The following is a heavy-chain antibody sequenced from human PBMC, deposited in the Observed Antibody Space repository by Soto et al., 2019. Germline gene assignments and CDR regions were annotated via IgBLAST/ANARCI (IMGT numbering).Heavy chain of an antibody. CDR1: GFTFSSYA. Sequence: EVQLLESGGGLVQPGGSLRLSCAASGFTFSSYAMSWVRQAPGKGLEWVSAISGSGGSTYYADSVKGRLTISRDNSKNTLYLQMNRLRAADTAVYYCAKDAIKYCSGGSCYSSDYWGQGTLVTVSS. CDR3: AKDAIKYCSGGSCYSSDY. D-gene: IGHD2-15*01. V-gene: IGHV3-23*01. CDR2: ISGSGGST. J-gene: IGHJ4*02.